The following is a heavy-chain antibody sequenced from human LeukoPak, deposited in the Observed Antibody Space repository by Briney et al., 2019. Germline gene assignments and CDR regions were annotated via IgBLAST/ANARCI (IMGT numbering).Heavy chain of an antibody. CDR3: ARHVEMATIRDFDY. CDR2: IYYTGST. J-gene: IGHJ4*02. Sequence: SETLSLTCTVSGGSISSSGYYWGWIRQPPGKGLEWIGSIYYTGSTYYNPSLKSRVTISVDTSKNQFSLKLSSVTAADTAAYYCARHVEMATIRDFDYWGQGTLVTVSS. D-gene: IGHD5-24*01. V-gene: IGHV4-39*01. CDR1: GGSISSSGYY.